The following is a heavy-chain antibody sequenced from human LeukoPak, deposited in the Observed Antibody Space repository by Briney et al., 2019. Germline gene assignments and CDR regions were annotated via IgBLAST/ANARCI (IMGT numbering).Heavy chain of an antibody. CDR1: GYTFTSYD. CDR3: AAYGGSYFAFDI. CDR2: MNPNSGNT. Sequence: ASVKVSCKASGYTFTSYDINWVRQATGQGLEWMGWMNPNSGNTGYAQKFQGRVTMTRNTSISTAYMELSSLRSEDTAVYYCAAYGGSYFAFDIWGQGTMVTVSS. J-gene: IGHJ3*02. V-gene: IGHV1-8*01. D-gene: IGHD1-26*01.